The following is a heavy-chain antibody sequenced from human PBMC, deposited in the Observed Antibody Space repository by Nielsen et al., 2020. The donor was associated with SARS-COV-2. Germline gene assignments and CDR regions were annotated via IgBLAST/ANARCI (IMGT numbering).Heavy chain of an antibody. Sequence: ASVKVSCKASGHTFANYGLTWVRQAPGRGLEWMGWLSTQNGNTNFAQKFQGRVTVTTDTSTNTVYMELRSLRSDDTAVYYCARHTVYSSTWFAFDLWGQGTMVTVSS. CDR3: ARHTVYSSTWFAFDL. CDR2: LSTQNGNT. D-gene: IGHD6-13*01. V-gene: IGHV1-18*04. J-gene: IGHJ3*01. CDR1: GHTFANYG.